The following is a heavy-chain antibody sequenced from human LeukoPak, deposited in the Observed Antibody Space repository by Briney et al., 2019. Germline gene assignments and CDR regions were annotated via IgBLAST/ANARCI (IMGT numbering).Heavy chain of an antibody. V-gene: IGHV4-59*01. CDR3: ARVGDWNDLVY. CDR1: GGSLSPYY. D-gene: IGHD1-1*01. CDR2: ILYNGRTT. J-gene: IGHJ4*02. Sequence: NSSETLSLTCTVSGGSLSPYYWSWIRQAPGKGLQWIGHILYNGRTTNYNPSLKSRATILVDTSNNQFSLKLNSVTAADTAVYYCARVGDWNDLVYWGQGILVTVSS.